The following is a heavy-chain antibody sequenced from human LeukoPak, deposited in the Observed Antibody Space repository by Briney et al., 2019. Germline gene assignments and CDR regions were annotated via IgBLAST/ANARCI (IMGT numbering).Heavy chain of an antibody. CDR3: ARVGDYDILTGYPNYYYYYYMDV. CDR2: INHSEST. CDR1: GGSFSGYY. J-gene: IGHJ6*03. D-gene: IGHD3-9*01. Sequence: SETLSLTCAVSGGSFSGYYWSWIRQPPGKGLEWIGEINHSESTKYNPSLKSRVTISVDTSKNQFSLKLSSVTAADTAVYYCARVGDYDILTGYPNYYYYYYMDVWGKGTTVTVSS. V-gene: IGHV4-34*01.